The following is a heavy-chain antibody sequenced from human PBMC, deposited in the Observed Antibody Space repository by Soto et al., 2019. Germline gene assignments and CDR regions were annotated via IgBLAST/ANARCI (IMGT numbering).Heavy chain of an antibody. CDR3: ATGGERDYYDHSGWR. V-gene: IGHV1-69*13. Sequence: SVKVSCKASGGTFSSYALDWVRQAPGQGLEWMGGIIPIFGTVRHAQNFQGRVTITADESTATAYMELSSLRYEDTAMYYCATGGERDYYDHSGWRWRRG. D-gene: IGHD3-22*01. CDR1: GGTFSSYA. CDR2: IIPIFGTV. J-gene: IGHJ2*01.